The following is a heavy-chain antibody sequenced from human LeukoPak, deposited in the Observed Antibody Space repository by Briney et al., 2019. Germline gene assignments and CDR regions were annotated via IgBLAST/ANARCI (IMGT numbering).Heavy chain of an antibody. D-gene: IGHD1-26*01. J-gene: IGHJ4*02. CDR2: IYSGGDT. CDR3: ARRSGEGYFDY. V-gene: IGHV3-66*01. Sequence: PGGSLRLSCEVSGFSVSRNYMTWVRQSPGKGGEWLSVIYSGGDTYYADSVQGRFIISRDDSQNTLYLQMNRLRAEDTAVYYCARRSGEGYFDYWGQGALVTVSS. CDR1: GFSVSRNY.